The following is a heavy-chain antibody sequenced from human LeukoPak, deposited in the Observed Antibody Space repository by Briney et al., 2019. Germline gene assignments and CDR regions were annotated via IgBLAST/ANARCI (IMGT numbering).Heavy chain of an antibody. Sequence: GGSLRLSCAASGFTFSSYEMNWVRQAPGKGLEWVSSITGSGDRTTYYSDSVKGRFTISRDNSKNTVYLQMSSLGAADTAIYYCTKDQTGRYFDWFPPGDHWGQGTLVSVSS. CDR3: TKDQTGRYFDWFPPGDH. CDR1: GFTFSSYE. J-gene: IGHJ4*02. D-gene: IGHD3-9*01. CDR2: ITGSGDRTT. V-gene: IGHV3-23*01.